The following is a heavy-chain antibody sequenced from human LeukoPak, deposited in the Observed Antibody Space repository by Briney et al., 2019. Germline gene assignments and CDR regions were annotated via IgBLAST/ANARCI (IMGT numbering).Heavy chain of an antibody. CDR2: IYYSGST. D-gene: IGHD7-27*01. CDR3: ARDGGLGTNWFDP. CDR1: GGSISSSSYY. Sequence: SETLSLTCTVSGGSISSSSYYWGWIRQPPGKGLEWIGSIYYSGSTYYNPSLKSRVTISVDTSKNQFSLKLGSVTAADTAVYYCARDGGLGTNWFDPWGQGTLVTVSS. J-gene: IGHJ5*02. V-gene: IGHV4-39*02.